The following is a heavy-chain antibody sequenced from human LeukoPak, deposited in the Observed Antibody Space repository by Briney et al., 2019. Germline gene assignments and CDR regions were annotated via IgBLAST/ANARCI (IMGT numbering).Heavy chain of an antibody. CDR2: INPNSGGT. CDR3: ARDFTGLLPPSYYFDY. J-gene: IGHJ4*02. V-gene: IGHV1-2*02. D-gene: IGHD2-15*01. CDR1: GYTFTGYY. Sequence: ASVKVSCKASGYTFTGYYMHWVRQAPGQGLEWMGWINPNSGGTNYAQKFQGRVTMTRDTSISTAYMELSRLRSDDTALYYCARDFTGLLPPSYYFDYWGQGTLVTVSS.